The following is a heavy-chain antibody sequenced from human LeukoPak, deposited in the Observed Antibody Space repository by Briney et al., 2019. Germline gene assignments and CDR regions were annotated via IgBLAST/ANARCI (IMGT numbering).Heavy chain of an antibody. CDR3: ARDRYGDHTYFDY. CDR1: GGSISSYY. CDR2: IYYSGST. Sequence: SETLSLTCTVSGGSISSYYWSWIRQPPGKGLEWIGYIYYSGSTNYNPSLKSRVTISVDTSKNQFSLKLSSVTAADTAVYYCARDRYGDHTYFDYWGQGTLVTVSS. D-gene: IGHD4-17*01. V-gene: IGHV4-59*12. J-gene: IGHJ4*02.